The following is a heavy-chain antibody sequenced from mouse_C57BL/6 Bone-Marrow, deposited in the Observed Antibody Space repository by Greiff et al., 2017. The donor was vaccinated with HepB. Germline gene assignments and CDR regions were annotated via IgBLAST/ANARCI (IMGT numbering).Heavy chain of an antibody. D-gene: IGHD1-1*01. CDR1: GYTFTRYW. CDR2: IDPSDSYT. CDR3: ARGEGIITTVVATNFDY. J-gene: IGHJ2*01. Sequence: QQSCKASGYTFTRYWMQWVKQRPGQGLEWIGEIDPSDSYTNYNQKFKGKATLTVDTSSSTAYMQLSSLTSEDSAVYYCARGEGIITTVVATNFDYWGQGTTLTVSS. V-gene: IGHV1-50*01.